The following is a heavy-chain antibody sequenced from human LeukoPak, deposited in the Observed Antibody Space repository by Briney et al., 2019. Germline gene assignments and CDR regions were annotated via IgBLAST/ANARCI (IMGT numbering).Heavy chain of an antibody. V-gene: IGHV3-30*01. J-gene: IGHJ3*02. CDR2: ISYDGSNK. Sequence: PGGSPRLSCAASGFTFSSYAMHWVRQAPGKGLEWVAVISYDGSNKYYADSVKGRFTISRDNSKNTLYLQMNSLRAEDTAVYYCARDPGHDAFDIWGQGTMVTVSS. CDR1: GFTFSSYA. CDR3: ARDPGHDAFDI.